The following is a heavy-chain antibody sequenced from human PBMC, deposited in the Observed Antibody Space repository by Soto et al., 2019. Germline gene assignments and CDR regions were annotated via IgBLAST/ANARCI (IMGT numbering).Heavy chain of an antibody. D-gene: IGHD3-9*01. Sequence: GGSLRLSCAASGFTFDDYAMHWVRQAPGKGLEWVSGISWNSGSIGYADSVKGRFTISRDNAKNSLYLQMNSLRAEDTALYYCAKDIHNDILTGLPLDFDYWGQGTLVTVSS. CDR3: AKDIHNDILTGLPLDFDY. J-gene: IGHJ4*02. CDR2: ISWNSGSI. V-gene: IGHV3-9*01. CDR1: GFTFDDYA.